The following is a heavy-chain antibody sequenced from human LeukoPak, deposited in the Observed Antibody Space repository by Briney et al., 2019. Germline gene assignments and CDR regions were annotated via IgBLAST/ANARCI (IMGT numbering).Heavy chain of an antibody. CDR1: GFTVSSNY. J-gene: IGHJ4*02. CDR2: LYSAGST. D-gene: IGHD2-15*01. Sequence: GGSLRLSCAASGFTVSSNYMSWVRQAPGKGLEWVSILYSAGSTYYADSVKGRFTISRDNSRNTLYLQMNSLRVDDTAVYYCASGGMGARKFYSDPFHYWGQGTLVTVS. V-gene: IGHV3-53*01. CDR3: ASGGMGARKFYSDPFHY.